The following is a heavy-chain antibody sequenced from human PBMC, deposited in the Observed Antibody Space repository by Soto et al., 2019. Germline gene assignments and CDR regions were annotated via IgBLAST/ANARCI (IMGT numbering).Heavy chain of an antibody. CDR3: VRDGTKTLRDWFDP. Sequence: PSETLSLTCTVSGASISGFYWSWIRKSAGKGLEWIGRIYATGTTDYNPSLKGRVMMSVDTSKKQFSLKLRSVTAADTAVYYCVRDGTKTLRDWFDPCGQGISVTVSS. CDR2: IYATGTT. V-gene: IGHV4-4*07. J-gene: IGHJ5*02. CDR1: GASISGFY. D-gene: IGHD1-1*01.